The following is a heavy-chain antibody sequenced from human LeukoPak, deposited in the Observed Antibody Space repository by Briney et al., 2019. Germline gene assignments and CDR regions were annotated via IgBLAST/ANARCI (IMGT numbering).Heavy chain of an antibody. Sequence: SVKVSCKASGGTFSSYAISWVRQAPGQGLEWMGGNIPIFGTANYAQKFQGRVTITADESTSTAYMELSSLRSEDTAVYYCARAPPYSSGWSSSRCYFDYWGQGTLVTVSS. CDR3: ARAPPYSSGWSSSRCYFDY. J-gene: IGHJ4*02. CDR1: GGTFSSYA. CDR2: NIPIFGTA. V-gene: IGHV1-69*13. D-gene: IGHD6-19*01.